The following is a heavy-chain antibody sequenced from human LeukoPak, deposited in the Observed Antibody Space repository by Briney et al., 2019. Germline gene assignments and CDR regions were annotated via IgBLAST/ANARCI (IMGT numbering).Heavy chain of an antibody. Sequence: ASVKVSCKASGHIFTGYYMHWVRQAPGQGLEWMGWINPNSGGADYAQNFQGRVTMTRDTSISTAYMTLNRLRSDDTAVYYCARGPPEYCSGGSCYSGRNWIDPWGQGTLVTVSS. V-gene: IGHV1-2*02. D-gene: IGHD2-15*01. CDR2: INPNSGGA. J-gene: IGHJ5*02. CDR1: GHIFTGYY. CDR3: ARGPPEYCSGGSCYSGRNWIDP.